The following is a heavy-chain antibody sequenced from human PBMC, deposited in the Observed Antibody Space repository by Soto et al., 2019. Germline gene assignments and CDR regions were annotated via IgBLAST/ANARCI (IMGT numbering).Heavy chain of an antibody. CDR1: GFTFGDYA. J-gene: IGHJ3*02. V-gene: IGHV3-49*03. D-gene: IGHD3-3*01. CDR3: TRDRRLITIFGVVIPRIDAFDI. Sequence: GGSLRLSCTASGFTFGDYAMSWFRQAPGKGLEWVGFIRSKAYGGTTEYAASVKGRFTISRDDSKSIAYLQMNSLKTEDTAVYYCTRDRRLITIFGVVIPRIDAFDIWGQGTMVTVSS. CDR2: IRSKAYGGTT.